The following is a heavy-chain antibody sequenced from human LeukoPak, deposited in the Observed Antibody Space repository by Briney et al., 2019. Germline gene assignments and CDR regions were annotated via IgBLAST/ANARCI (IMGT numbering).Heavy chain of an antibody. CDR3: AAYARGGFRAVDY. Sequence: ASVKVSCKASGYTFTDYYIHWVRQAPGQGLEWMGWINPDSGGTNYAQKFQGRVTMTRDTAIRTTYMDMSRLRSDDTAVYYCAAYARGGFRAVDYWGQGTLVTVSS. CDR2: INPDSGGT. CDR1: GYTFTDYY. D-gene: IGHD1-26*01. V-gene: IGHV1-2*02. J-gene: IGHJ4*02.